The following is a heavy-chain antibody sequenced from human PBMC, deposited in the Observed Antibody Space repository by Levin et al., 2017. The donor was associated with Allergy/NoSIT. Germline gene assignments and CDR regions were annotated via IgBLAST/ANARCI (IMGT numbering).Heavy chain of an antibody. CDR3: ARDSALYSSGSYYY. J-gene: IGHJ4*02. Sequence: GGSLRLSCAASGFTFSTYWMTWVRQAPGKGLEWVANIKQDGSEKNYVDSVKGRFTISRDNAKNSLYLQMNSLRVEDTAVYYCARDSALYSSGSYYYWGQGTLVTVSS. D-gene: IGHD3-10*01. V-gene: IGHV3-7*04. CDR1: GFTFSTYW. CDR2: IKQDGSEK.